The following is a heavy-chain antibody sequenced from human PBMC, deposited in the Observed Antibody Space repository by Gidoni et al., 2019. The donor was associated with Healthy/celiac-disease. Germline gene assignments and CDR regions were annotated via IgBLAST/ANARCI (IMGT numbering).Heavy chain of an antibody. V-gene: IGHV3-48*03. CDR2: ISSSGSTI. Sequence: GSLRLSCAASGFTFSSYEMNWVRQAPGKGLEWVSYISSSGSTIYYADSVKGRFTISRDNAKNSLYLQMNSLRAEDTAVYYCARENYYDSSGYYYYYGMDVWGQGTTVTVSS. D-gene: IGHD3-22*01. CDR3: ARENYYDSSGYYYYYGMDV. CDR1: GFTFSSYE. J-gene: IGHJ6*02.